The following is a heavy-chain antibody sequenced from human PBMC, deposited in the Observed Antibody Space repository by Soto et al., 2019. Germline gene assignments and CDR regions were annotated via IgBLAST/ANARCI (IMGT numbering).Heavy chain of an antibody. D-gene: IGHD2-2*02. V-gene: IGHV1-69*02. CDR1: GGTFSSYT. J-gene: IGHJ4*02. Sequence: QVQLVQSGAEVKKPGSSVKVSCKASGGTFSSYTISWVRQAPGQGLEWMGRIIPILGIANYAQKFQGRVTITAEKSTRTAYMELSSLRSEDTAVYYCAREYCSRTSCYRDYWGQGTLVTVSS. CDR2: IIPILGIA. CDR3: AREYCSRTSCYRDY.